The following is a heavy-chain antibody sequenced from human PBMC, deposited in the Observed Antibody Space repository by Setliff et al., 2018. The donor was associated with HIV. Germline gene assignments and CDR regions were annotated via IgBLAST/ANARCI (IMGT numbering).Heavy chain of an antibody. CDR1: GGSISSSSYY. Sequence: SETLSLTCTVSGGSISSSSYYWGWIRQPPGKGLEWIGTIYYSGSAYYNPSLKSRVTISVDTSKNQFSLKLTSVTAADTAVYYCARDPIWSDYSRLNGMDVWGQGTTVTVSS. D-gene: IGHD3-3*01. V-gene: IGHV4-39*07. CDR3: ARDPIWSDYSRLNGMDV. CDR2: IYYSGSA. J-gene: IGHJ6*02.